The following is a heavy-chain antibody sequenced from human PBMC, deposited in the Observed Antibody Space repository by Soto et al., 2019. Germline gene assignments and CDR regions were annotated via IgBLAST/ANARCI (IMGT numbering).Heavy chain of an antibody. Sequence: ASVKVSCKASGYTFTSYAMHWVRQAPGQRLERMGWINAGNGNTKYSQKFQGRVTITRDTSASTAYMELSSLRSEDTAVYYCARDWGTTYYYDSSGYYYGGYFQHWGQGTLVTVSS. D-gene: IGHD3-22*01. J-gene: IGHJ1*01. CDR1: GYTFTSYA. CDR2: INAGNGNT. CDR3: ARDWGTTYYYDSSGYYYGGYFQH. V-gene: IGHV1-3*01.